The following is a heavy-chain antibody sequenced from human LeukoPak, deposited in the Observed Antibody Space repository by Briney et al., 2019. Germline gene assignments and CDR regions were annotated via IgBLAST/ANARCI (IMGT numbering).Heavy chain of an antibody. V-gene: IGHV4-34*01. Sequence: SETLSLTCAVYGGSLSGYYWSWIRQPPGKGLEWSGEINHSGSTNYNPSLKSRVTISVDTSKNQFSLKLSSVTAADTAVYYCARGRKSTTYYYGSGSDYWGQGTLVTVSS. CDR2: INHSGST. CDR1: GGSLSGYY. D-gene: IGHD3-10*01. CDR3: ARGRKSTTYYYGSGSDY. J-gene: IGHJ4*02.